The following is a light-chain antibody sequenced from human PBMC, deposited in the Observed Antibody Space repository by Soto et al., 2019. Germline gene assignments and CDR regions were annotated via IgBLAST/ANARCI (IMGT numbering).Light chain of an antibody. Sequence: EIVLTQSPATLSVSPGDSATLSCRASQSVSSGHLAWYQQKPGQAPRLLIYGVSSRATGIPDRFSGSGSGTDFTLTISSLQPEDSATYYCQQSYGNPPTFGQGTRLEI. CDR1: QSVSSGH. J-gene: IGKJ5*01. CDR2: GVS. V-gene: IGKV3D-20*02. CDR3: QQSYGNPPT.